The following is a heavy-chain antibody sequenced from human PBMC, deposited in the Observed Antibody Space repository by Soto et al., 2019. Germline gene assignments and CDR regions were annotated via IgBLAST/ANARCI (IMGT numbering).Heavy chain of an antibody. CDR3: ARDENYYDSSGYQTT. CDR2: ISSSGSTI. V-gene: IGHV3-11*01. J-gene: IGHJ5*02. D-gene: IGHD3-22*01. CDR1: GFTFSDYY. Sequence: GGSLRLSCAASGFTFSDYYVSWIRQAPGKGLEWVSYISSSGSTIYYADSVKGRFTISRDNAKNSMYLQMNSLRAEDTAVYYCARDENYYDSSGYQTTWGQGTLVTVSS.